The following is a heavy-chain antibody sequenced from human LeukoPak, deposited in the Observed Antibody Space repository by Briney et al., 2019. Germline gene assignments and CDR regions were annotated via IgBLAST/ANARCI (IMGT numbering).Heavy chain of an antibody. J-gene: IGHJ6*03. D-gene: IGHD2-2*01. CDR1: GFTFSDYF. CDR2: ISSSSTYI. CDR3: ASPHCSSTSCSYYYYMDV. Sequence: PGGSLRLSCAASGFTFSDYFMNWVRQAPGKGLEWVSSISSSSTYIYYADSVKGRFTISRDNAKNSLYLQMNGLRVEDTAVYYCASPHCSSTSCSYYYYMDVWGKGTTVTVSS. V-gene: IGHV3-21*01.